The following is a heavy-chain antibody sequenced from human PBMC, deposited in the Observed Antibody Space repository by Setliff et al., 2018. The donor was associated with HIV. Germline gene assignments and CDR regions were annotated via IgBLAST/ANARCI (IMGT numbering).Heavy chain of an antibody. J-gene: IGHJ6*02. CDR1: GYIFIRYY. CDR3: ARDLRDGFEEWFSTLDDGMDV. CDR2: INPHTGVT. Sequence: ASVKVSCKTSGYIFIRYYIFWVRQAPGQGLEWMGNINPHTGVTKYAEKFQGRVTMIRDTSINTIYMELSRLRSDDTAVYYCARDLRDGFEEWFSTLDDGMDVWGQGTTVTVSS. V-gene: IGHV1-2*02. D-gene: IGHD3-3*01.